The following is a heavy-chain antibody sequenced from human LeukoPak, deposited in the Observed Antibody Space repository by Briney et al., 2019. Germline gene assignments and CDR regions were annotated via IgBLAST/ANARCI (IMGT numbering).Heavy chain of an antibody. CDR3: ARDASSSSSGWFDP. D-gene: IGHD6-6*01. CDR1: GFTFSSYA. Sequence: GGSLRLSCAASGFTFSSYAMHWVRQAPDKGLEWVAVISYDGSNKYYAESVKGRFIISRDNSKNRLYLQMNSLRVEDTAVYYCARDASSSSSGWFDPWGQGTLVTVSS. CDR2: ISYDGSNK. V-gene: IGHV3-30*14. J-gene: IGHJ5*02.